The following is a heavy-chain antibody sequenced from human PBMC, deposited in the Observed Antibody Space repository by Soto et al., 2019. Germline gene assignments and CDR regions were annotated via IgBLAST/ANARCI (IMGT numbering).Heavy chain of an antibody. J-gene: IGHJ4*02. D-gene: IGHD3-16*02. Sequence: QVPLVESGGGVVQPGRSLKLSCAASGFDFSSYGMHWVRQAPGKGLEWVAVTSYDGSNKYYADSVKGRFTISRDNTKSTLYLQMNSLRAEDTAVYYCAKSHPITVISLDYWGQGILVTVSS. CDR1: GFDFSSYG. CDR2: TSYDGSNK. V-gene: IGHV3-30*18. CDR3: AKSHPITVISLDY.